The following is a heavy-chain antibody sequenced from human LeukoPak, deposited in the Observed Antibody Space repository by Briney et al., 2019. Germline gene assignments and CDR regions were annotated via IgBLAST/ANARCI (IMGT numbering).Heavy chain of an antibody. Sequence: GGSLRLSCAASGFTFSSYAMHWVRQAPGKGLEWVAVISYDGSNEYYADSVKGRFTISRDNSKNTLYLQMNSLRAEDTAVYYCARDARRPRDVVVTSDDLDYWGQGTLVTVSS. D-gene: IGHD2-21*02. CDR2: ISYDGSNE. J-gene: IGHJ4*02. V-gene: IGHV3-30*01. CDR1: GFTFSSYA. CDR3: ARDARRPRDVVVTSDDLDY.